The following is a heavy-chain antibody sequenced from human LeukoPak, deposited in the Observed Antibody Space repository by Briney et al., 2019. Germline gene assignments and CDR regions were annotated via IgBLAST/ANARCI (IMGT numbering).Heavy chain of an antibody. CDR3: ARLGDIVVAAGGANNWFDP. D-gene: IGHD2-21*01. J-gene: IGHJ5*02. CDR1: GGSFSGYY. Sequence: SETLSLTCAVYGGSFSGYYWSWIRQPPGKGLEWIGEINHSGSTNYNPSLKSRVTISVDTSKNQFSLKLSSVTAADTAVYYCARLGDIVVAAGGANNWFDPWGQGTLVAVSS. CDR2: INHSGST. V-gene: IGHV4-34*01.